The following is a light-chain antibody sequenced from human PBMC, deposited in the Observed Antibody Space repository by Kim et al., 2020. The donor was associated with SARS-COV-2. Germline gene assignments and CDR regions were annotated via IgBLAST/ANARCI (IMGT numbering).Light chain of an antibody. Sequence: QSITISCTVTSSDVGGYNYVSWYQQHPGKAPKLMIYDVNKRPSGVSNRFSGSKSGNTASLTISGLQAEDEADYYCSSYTSSSTFEVFGGGTQLTVL. J-gene: IGLJ3*02. CDR1: SSDVGGYNY. V-gene: IGLV2-14*03. CDR2: DVN. CDR3: SSYTSSSTFEV.